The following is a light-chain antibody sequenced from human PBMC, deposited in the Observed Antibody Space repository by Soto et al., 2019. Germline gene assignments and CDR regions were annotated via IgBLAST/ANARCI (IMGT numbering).Light chain of an antibody. J-gene: IGKJ1*01. V-gene: IGKV3-15*01. CDR2: DTS. CDR3: QQYGTSPRT. Sequence: EIVMTQSPATLSVYPGERAALSCRASQSVSSKLAWYRQRPGQAPRLVIYDTSTRATGVPARFSGSGSGTEFTLTISSLQSEDFGVYYCQQYGTSPRTFGQGTKVDIK. CDR1: QSVSSK.